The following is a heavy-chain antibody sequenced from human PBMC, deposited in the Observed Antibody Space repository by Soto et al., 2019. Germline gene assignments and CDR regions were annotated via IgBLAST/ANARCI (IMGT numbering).Heavy chain of an antibody. CDR3: ARDDVLFEGCGYHGELLDI. Sequence: GGSLRLSCAGSGFTFSSYAISWVRQAPGKGLEWVSAISGSGGGTYYADAGKGRFTISRDNSKNTLHLQMDSLRAEDTAVYYCARDDVLFEGCGYHGELLDIWGKGT. J-gene: IGHJ3*02. V-gene: IGHV3-23*01. CDR1: GFTFSSYA. CDR2: ISGSGGGT. D-gene: IGHD6-25*01.